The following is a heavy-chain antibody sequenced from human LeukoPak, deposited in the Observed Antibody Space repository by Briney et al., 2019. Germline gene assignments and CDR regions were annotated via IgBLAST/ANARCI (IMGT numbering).Heavy chain of an antibody. Sequence: GGSLRLSCAASGFTVSSNYMSWVRQAPGKGLEWVSVIYSGGSTYYADSVKGRFTISRDNAKNSLYLQMNSLRAEDTAVYYCARDRRAARPNFDYWGQGTLVTVSS. CDR1: GFTVSSNY. CDR2: IYSGGST. CDR3: ARDRRAARPNFDY. V-gene: IGHV3-53*01. J-gene: IGHJ4*02. D-gene: IGHD6-6*01.